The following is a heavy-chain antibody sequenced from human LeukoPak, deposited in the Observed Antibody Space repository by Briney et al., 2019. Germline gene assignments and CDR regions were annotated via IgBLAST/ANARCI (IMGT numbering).Heavy chain of an antibody. J-gene: IGHJ2*01. CDR3: ARDIVAAGPWYFDL. CDR1: GGSFSGYY. CDR2: INHSGST. V-gene: IGHV4-34*01. D-gene: IGHD6-13*01. Sequence: SETLSLTCALYGGSFSGYYRSWIRQPPGKGLEWIGEINHSGSTNYNPSLKSRVTISVDTSKNQFSLKLSSVTAADTAVYYCARDIVAAGPWYFDLWGRGTLVTVSS.